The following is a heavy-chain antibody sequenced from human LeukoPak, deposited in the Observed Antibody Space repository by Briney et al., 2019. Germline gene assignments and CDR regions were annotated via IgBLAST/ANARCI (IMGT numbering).Heavy chain of an antibody. Sequence: PGESLRLSCAASGFTFSSFSMSWVRQAPGKGLEWVANIKQDGSEKYYVDSVKGRFTISRDNAKNSLYLQMNSLRAEDTAVYYCARLCSGSYDHNWFDPWGQGTLVTVSS. D-gene: IGHD3-10*02. V-gene: IGHV3-7*01. CDR1: GFTFSSFS. CDR3: ARLCSGSYDHNWFDP. CDR2: IKQDGSEK. J-gene: IGHJ5*02.